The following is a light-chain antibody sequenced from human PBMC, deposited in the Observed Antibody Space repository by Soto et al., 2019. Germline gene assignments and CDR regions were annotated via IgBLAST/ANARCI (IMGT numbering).Light chain of an antibody. J-gene: IGLJ2*01. V-gene: IGLV2-14*01. CDR3: SSYTTRSTLV. CDR1: SSDVGAYDF. Sequence: QSALTQPASVSGSPGQSITISCTGTSSDVGAYDFVSWYQHYPGKAPKLVTFDVTHRPPGIYDRFSGSKSANTASLTISGRQAEDEAFYYCSSYTTRSTLVFGGGTKRTVL. CDR2: DVT.